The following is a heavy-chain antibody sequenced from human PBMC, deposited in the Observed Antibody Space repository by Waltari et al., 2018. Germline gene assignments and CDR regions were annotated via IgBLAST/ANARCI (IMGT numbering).Heavy chain of an antibody. CDR3: VRQVGTNWLDP. V-gene: IGHV5-51*01. D-gene: IGHD5-12*01. J-gene: IGHJ5*02. CDR2: IYPGDSET. CDR1: GYTFTNYW. Sequence: EVQLVQSGAEVNKPGESLKISCQASGYTFTNYWLGWVRQLPGKGLEWMGIIYPGDSETTYSPSFEGQVTISADKSISVAYLQWSSLKASDTAMYYCVRQVGTNWLDPWGQGTQVTVSS.